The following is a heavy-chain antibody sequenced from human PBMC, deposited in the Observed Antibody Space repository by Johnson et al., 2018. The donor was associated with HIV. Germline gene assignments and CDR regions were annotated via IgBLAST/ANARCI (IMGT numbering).Heavy chain of an antibody. CDR3: ARGDYVYMDYSAFDI. CDR1: GFTFSSYA. CDR2: ISGSGVNT. V-gene: IGHV3-30-3*01. D-gene: IGHD5/OR15-5a*01. J-gene: IGHJ3*02. Sequence: QVQLVESGGGVVQPGRSLRLSCAASGFTFSSYAMHWVRQAPGKGLEWVSGISGSGVNTYHADSVKGRFTISRDNSKNTLYLQMNSLRAEDTAVYYCARGDYVYMDYSAFDIWGQGTMVTVSS.